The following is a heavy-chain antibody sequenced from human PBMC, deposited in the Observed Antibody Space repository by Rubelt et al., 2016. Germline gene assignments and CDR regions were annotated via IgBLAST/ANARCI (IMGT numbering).Heavy chain of an antibody. D-gene: IGHD2/OR15-2a*01. V-gene: IGHV1-8*01. CDR3: ARLTEYLLDR. J-gene: IGHJ4*02. CDR2: MSPTTGAT. CDR1: GYNFSSFD. Sequence: QVQLVQSGAEVKKPGASVKVSCKTSGYNFSSFDIVWVRQAAGQGPEWMGWMSPTTGATGYADDYPGRLSFSRETFSKTAFREWDNLKSDDTAVYCGARLTEYLLDRWGQGTLVLVSS.